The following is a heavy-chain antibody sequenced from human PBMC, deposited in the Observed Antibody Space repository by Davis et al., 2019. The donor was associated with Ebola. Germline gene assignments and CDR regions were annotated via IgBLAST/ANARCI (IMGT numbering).Heavy chain of an antibody. D-gene: IGHD6-19*01. CDR2: INPKNGDT. V-gene: IGHV1-2*02. CDR3: ARPDSSGWPYFHY. Sequence: ASVTVSCKASGYTFTGYYIHWVRQAPGQGREWMGWINPKNGDTKLAQRFQGRVTMTRDTSINTAYMQLTRLTSDDTAVYYCARPDSSGWPYFHYWGQGTLVTVSS. J-gene: IGHJ4*02. CDR1: GYTFTGYY.